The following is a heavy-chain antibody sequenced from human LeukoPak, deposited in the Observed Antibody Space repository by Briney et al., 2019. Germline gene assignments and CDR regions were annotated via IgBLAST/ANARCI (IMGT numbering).Heavy chain of an antibody. J-gene: IGHJ4*02. CDR2: IYPGDSDT. Sequence: GESLKISCKISGYSFTSHWIGWVRQMPGKGLECMGIIYPGDSDTRYSPSFQGQVTISADKSISTAYLQWSSLKASDTAMYYCATHRIAAAGRGGFDYWGQGTLVTVSS. D-gene: IGHD6-13*01. CDR1: GYSFTSHW. CDR3: ATHRIAAAGRGGFDY. V-gene: IGHV5-51*01.